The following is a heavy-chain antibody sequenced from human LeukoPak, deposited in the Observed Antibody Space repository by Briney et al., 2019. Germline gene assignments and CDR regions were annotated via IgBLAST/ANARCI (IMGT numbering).Heavy chain of an antibody. Sequence: PGGSLRLSCAASGFTFNNYEMNWVRQAPGKGLEWVSYISSSGSTIYYADSVKGRFTISRDNAKNSLYLQMNSLRAEDTAVYYCARLWPYCSGVSCYQYYYYYYYMDVWGKGTTVTISS. CDR1: GFTFNNYE. J-gene: IGHJ6*03. CDR2: ISSSGSTI. V-gene: IGHV3-48*03. CDR3: ARLWPYCSGVSCYQYYYYYYYMDV. D-gene: IGHD2-15*01.